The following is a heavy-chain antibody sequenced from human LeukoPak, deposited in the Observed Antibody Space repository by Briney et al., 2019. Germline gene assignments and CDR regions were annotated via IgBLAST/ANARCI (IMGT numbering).Heavy chain of an antibody. Sequence: PSETLSLTCAVSGGSISSSNWWSWVRQPPGKGLEWIGEIYHTGSTNYNPSLKSRVTISVDKSKDQFSLNLNSVTAADTAVYYCARTALNYSPITLDYGGQGTLVTVS. D-gene: IGHD2-21*01. CDR3: ARTALNYSPITLDY. CDR2: IYHTGST. V-gene: IGHV4-4*02. J-gene: IGHJ4*02. CDR1: GGSISSSNW.